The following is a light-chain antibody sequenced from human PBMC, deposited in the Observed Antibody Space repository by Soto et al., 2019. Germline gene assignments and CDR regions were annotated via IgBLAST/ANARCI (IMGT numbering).Light chain of an antibody. CDR3: QQRSNWPPIT. J-gene: IGKJ5*01. CDR2: DAS. Sequence: EIVLTQSPATLSLSPGERATLSCRASQSVGSYLAWYQQKPGQPPRLLIYDASNRATGIPARFSGSGSGTDFPLTISSLEPEDFAVYYCQQRSNWPPITFGQGTRLEMK. V-gene: IGKV3-11*01. CDR1: QSVGSY.